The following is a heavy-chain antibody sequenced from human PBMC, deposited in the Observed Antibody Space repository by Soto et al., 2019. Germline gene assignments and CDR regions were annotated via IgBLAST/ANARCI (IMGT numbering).Heavy chain of an antibody. CDR2: IIPVFGLV. D-gene: IGHD3-22*01. CDR1: GGTPSNSA. CDR3: AGGCILVVRCRAYNGMDV. V-gene: IGHV1-69*01. Sequence: QVHLLLQSGAEVKKPGSSVKVSCKASGGTPSNSAISWVRQAPGQGLEWMGGIIPVFGLVKYAQNFQGRVTSSADESTNSAYRELIRLIPAKTGGYYCAGGCILVVRCRAYNGMDVWGQGTKVTVSS. J-gene: IGHJ6*02.